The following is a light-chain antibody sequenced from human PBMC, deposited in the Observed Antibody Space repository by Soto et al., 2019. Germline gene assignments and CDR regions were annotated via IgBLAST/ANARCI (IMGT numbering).Light chain of an antibody. CDR3: SSYTGSSTWV. Sequence: QSALTQPASVSGSPGQSITISCTGTSSDVGGYNYVSWYQQHPGKAPKLMINEVSNRPSGVSNRFSGSKSGNTASLTISGLQGEYEADYYCSSYTGSSTWVFGGGTKVTVL. CDR1: SSDVGGYNY. J-gene: IGLJ3*02. CDR2: EVS. V-gene: IGLV2-14*01.